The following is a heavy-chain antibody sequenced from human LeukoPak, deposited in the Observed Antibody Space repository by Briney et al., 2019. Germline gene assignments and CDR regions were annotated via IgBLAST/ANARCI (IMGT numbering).Heavy chain of an antibody. V-gene: IGHV1-46*01. CDR1: GYTFTSNY. Sequence: ASVKVSCKASGYTFTSNYIHWVRQAPGQGLEWMGMIYPRDGSTSYAQRFQGRVTVTRDTSTSTVHMELSGLRSEDTAVYCCARDQEGFDYWGQGTLVTVSS. J-gene: IGHJ4*02. CDR3: ARDQEGFDY. CDR2: IYPRDGST.